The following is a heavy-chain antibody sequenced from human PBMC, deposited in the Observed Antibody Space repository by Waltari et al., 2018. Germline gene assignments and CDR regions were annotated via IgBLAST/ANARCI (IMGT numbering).Heavy chain of an antibody. J-gene: IGHJ5*02. D-gene: IGHD3-22*01. CDR2: INHSGST. CDR3: VRHDHDSEAFDP. V-gene: IGHV4-34*01. Sequence: VQLVESGGGLVQPGGSLRLSWAASGFTFSSYWMSWVRQAPGKGLEWIGEINHSGSTHYNPSLKSRATISVDTSKNQFSLKLSSATAADTAVYYCVRHDHDSEAFDPWGQGTLVTVSS. CDR1: GFTFSSYW.